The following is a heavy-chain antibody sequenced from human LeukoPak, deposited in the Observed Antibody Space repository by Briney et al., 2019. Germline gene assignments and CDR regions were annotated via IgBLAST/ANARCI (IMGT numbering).Heavy chain of an antibody. J-gene: IGHJ4*02. CDR1: GYSFTSYW. CDR3: ARRGPLDTAMVNEFDY. Sequence: GESLKISCKGSGYSFTSYWIGWVRQMPGEGLEWMGIIYPGDSDTRYSPSFQGQVTISADKSISTAYLQWSSLKASDTAMYYCARRGPLDTAMVNEFDYWGQGTLVTVTS. V-gene: IGHV5-51*01. D-gene: IGHD5-18*01. CDR2: IYPGDSDT.